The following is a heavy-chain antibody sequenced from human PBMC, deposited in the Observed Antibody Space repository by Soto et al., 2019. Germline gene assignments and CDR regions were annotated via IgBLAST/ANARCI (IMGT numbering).Heavy chain of an antibody. CDR2: IYYSGST. J-gene: IGHJ5*02. CDR3: ARGPRRGYNWFDP. Sequence: PSETLSLTGTVSGGSISSYYWSWIRQPPGKGLEWIGYIYYSGSTNYNPSLKNRVTISVDTSKNQFVLKLNSVTAADTAVYYYARGPRRGYNWFDPWGQGTLVTVSS. CDR1: GGSISSYY. V-gene: IGHV4-59*01.